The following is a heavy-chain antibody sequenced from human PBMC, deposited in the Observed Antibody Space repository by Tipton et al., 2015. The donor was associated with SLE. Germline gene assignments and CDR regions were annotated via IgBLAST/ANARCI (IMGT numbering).Heavy chain of an antibody. D-gene: IGHD4-17*01. Sequence: TLSLTCTVSGDSIRNYYWSWIRQPAGKGLEWIGRIYTSGSTNYNPSLKSRVTMSVDTSKNQLSLKMSSVTAADTALYYCARDPGTVTYYFDNWGQGILVTVSS. V-gene: IGHV4-4*07. CDR2: IYTSGST. CDR3: ARDPGTVTYYFDN. CDR1: GDSIRNYY. J-gene: IGHJ4*02.